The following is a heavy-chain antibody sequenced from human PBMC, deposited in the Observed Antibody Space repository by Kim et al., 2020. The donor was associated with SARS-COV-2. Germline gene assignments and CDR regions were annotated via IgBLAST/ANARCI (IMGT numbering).Heavy chain of an antibody. CDR2: IYYSGRT. D-gene: IGHD3-10*01. CDR3: ARVKIFGGNDFQH. Sequence: SETLSLTCTVSGGSISSGGYYWSWIRQHPGKGLEWIGYIYYSGRTYYNPSLKSRVTISVDTSKNQFSLKLSSVTAADTAVYYCARVKIFGGNDFQHWGQGTLVTVSS. CDR1: GGSISSGGYY. V-gene: IGHV4-31*03. J-gene: IGHJ1*01.